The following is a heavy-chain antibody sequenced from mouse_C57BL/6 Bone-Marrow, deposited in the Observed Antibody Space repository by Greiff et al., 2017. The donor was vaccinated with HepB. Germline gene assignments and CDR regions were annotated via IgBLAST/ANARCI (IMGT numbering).Heavy chain of an antibody. CDR1: GYTFTIYW. J-gene: IGHJ1*03. CDR3: AGEGDYCGSLYFDV. D-gene: IGHD1-1*01. V-gene: IGHV1-80*01. CDR2: IYPADGDT. Sequence: QVQLPHPGAELVKPGSSVPLSCTASGYTFTIYWMHWVKQRPGKGLEWIGQIYPADGDTNYHGKFKGKATLTAAKSSSTAYMQLSSLTSEDSAVYYCAGEGDYCGSLYFDVWGTGTTVTVSS.